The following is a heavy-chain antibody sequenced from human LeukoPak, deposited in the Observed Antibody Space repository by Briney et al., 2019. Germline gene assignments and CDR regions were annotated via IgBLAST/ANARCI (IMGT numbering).Heavy chain of an antibody. V-gene: IGHV3-9*01. CDR3: AKDIARMGAFDI. Sequence: PGGSLRLSCAASGFTFSSYSMNWVRQAPGKGLEWVSGISWNSGSIGYADSVKGRFTISRDNAKNSLYLQMNSLRAEDTALYYCAKDIARMGAFDIWGQGTMVTVSS. J-gene: IGHJ3*02. CDR1: GFTFSSYS. CDR2: ISWNSGSI. D-gene: IGHD1-14*01.